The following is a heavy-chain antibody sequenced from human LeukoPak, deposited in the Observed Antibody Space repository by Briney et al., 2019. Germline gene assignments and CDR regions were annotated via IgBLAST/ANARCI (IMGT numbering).Heavy chain of an antibody. CDR1: GYTFTGYY. J-gene: IGHJ3*01. V-gene: IGHV1-2*02. Sequence: ASVKVSCKASGYTFTGYYMHWVRQAPGQGLEWMGWIHPKSGGTSYEQSFQGRVIMTSDTSISTAYMEVRRLTSDNTAVFYRARGTLLDPFDLCGQGTMVPVSS. CDR2: IHPKSGGT. D-gene: IGHD3/OR15-3a*01. CDR3: ARGTLLDPFDL.